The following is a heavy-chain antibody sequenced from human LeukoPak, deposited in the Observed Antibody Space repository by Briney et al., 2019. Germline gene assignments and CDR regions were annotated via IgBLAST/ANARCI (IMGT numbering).Heavy chain of an antibody. CDR3: AKHLTATNTYIFFGLDV. CDR2: INWNGGGT. Sequence: GGSVRLSCPATGYSFKEYGMHWVRQPAGRGLAWVSAINWNGGGTDYPDSVKGRFTIFRDNAKNFLYLQLSSLRPEDTALYYCAKHLTATNTYIFFGLDVWGQGTSVTVSS. J-gene: IGHJ6*02. D-gene: IGHD1-26*01. CDR1: GYSFKEYG. V-gene: IGHV3-9*01.